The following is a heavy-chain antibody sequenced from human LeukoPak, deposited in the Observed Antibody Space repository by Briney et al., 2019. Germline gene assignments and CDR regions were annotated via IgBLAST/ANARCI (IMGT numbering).Heavy chain of an antibody. D-gene: IGHD3-22*01. Sequence: GESLKISCKASEYYLTNYWIGWVRQMPGRGLEWMGIIYPGDSDTRYSPSFQGQVTISADKSISTAYLQWSSLKASDTAMYYCARLVGYYDSSGYYSRAYYFDYWGQGTLVTVSS. CDR3: ARLVGYYDSSGYYSRAYYFDY. CDR2: IYPGDSDT. J-gene: IGHJ4*02. V-gene: IGHV5-51*01. CDR1: EYYLTNYW.